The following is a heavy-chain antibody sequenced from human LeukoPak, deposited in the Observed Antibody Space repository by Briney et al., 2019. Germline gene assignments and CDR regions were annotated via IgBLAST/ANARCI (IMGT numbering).Heavy chain of an antibody. J-gene: IGHJ6*04. Sequence: ASVKVSCKASGYTFTSYYMHWVRQAPGQGLEWMGIINPSGGSTSYAQKFQGRVTMTRDTSTSTVYMELSSLRSEDTALYYCAKYSSGWPYYYYGMDVWGKGTTVTVSS. CDR3: AKYSSGWPYYYYGMDV. V-gene: IGHV1-46*01. D-gene: IGHD6-19*01. CDR2: INPSGGST. CDR1: GYTFTSYY.